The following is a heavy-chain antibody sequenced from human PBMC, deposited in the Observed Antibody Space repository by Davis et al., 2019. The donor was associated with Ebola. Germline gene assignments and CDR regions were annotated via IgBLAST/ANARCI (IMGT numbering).Heavy chain of an antibody. CDR3: ARGGDYDFWSGTYYYYYMDV. Sequence: PGGSLRLSCAASGFTFSSYGMHWVRQAPGKGLEWVAFIRYDGSNKYYADSVKGRFTISRDNSKNTLYLQMNSLRAEDTAVYYCARGGDYDFWSGTYYYYYMDVWGKGTTVTVSS. J-gene: IGHJ6*03. V-gene: IGHV3-30*02. D-gene: IGHD3-3*01. CDR2: IRYDGSNK. CDR1: GFTFSSYG.